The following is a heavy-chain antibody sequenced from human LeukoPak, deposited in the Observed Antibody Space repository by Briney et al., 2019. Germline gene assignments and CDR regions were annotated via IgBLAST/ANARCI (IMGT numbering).Heavy chain of an antibody. V-gene: IGHV3-30-3*01. CDR1: GFTFSSYA. Sequence: GRSLRLSCAASGFTFSSYAMHWVRQAPGKGLEWVAVISYDGSNKYYADSVKGRFTISRDNSKNTLYLQMNSLRAEDTAVYYCARDAYDSSGYLNYFDYWGQGTLVTVSS. CDR3: ARDAYDSSGYLNYFDY. CDR2: ISYDGSNK. J-gene: IGHJ4*02. D-gene: IGHD3-22*01.